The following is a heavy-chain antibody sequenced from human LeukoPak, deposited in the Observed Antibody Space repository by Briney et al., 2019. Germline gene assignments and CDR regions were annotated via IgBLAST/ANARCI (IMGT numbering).Heavy chain of an antibody. J-gene: IGHJ4*02. V-gene: IGHV3-23*01. D-gene: IGHD2-2*03. CDR2: ISGTVDT. Sequence: PGGSLRLSCAASGFTFSDYGMNWVRQAPGKGLEWVSFISGTVDTYYADFVEGRFTISRVNSENTLYLQMDTLRADDTAIYYCVKDGWDCWGQGTLVTVSS. CDR1: GFTFSDYG. CDR3: VKDGWDC.